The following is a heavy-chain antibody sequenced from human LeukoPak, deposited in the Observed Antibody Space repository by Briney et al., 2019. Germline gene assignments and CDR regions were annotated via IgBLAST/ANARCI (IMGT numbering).Heavy chain of an antibody. CDR2: IYTGGST. D-gene: IGHD2-2*01. J-gene: IGHJ4*02. V-gene: IGHV4-61*02. Sequence: SQTLSLTCTVSGGSISSGSYYWSWIRQPAGKGLEWIGRIYTGGSTNYNPSLKSRVTISVDTSKNQFSLKLSSVTAADTAVYYCAREWVVPAAPLDYWGQGTLVTVSS. CDR3: AREWVVPAAPLDY. CDR1: GGSISSGSYY.